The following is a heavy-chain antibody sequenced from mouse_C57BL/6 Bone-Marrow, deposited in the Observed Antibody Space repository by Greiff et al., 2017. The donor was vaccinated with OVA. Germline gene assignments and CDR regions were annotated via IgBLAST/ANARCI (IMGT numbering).Heavy chain of an antibody. Sequence: QVQLQQSGPELVKPGASVKISCKASGYAFSSSWMNWVKQRPGKGLEWIGRIYPGDGDTNYNGKFKGKATLTADKSSSTAYMQLSSLTSEDSAVYFCARAPGARDDWGQGTTLTVSS. CDR2: IYPGDGDT. D-gene: IGHD3-3*01. J-gene: IGHJ2*01. CDR1: GYAFSSSW. V-gene: IGHV1-82*01. CDR3: ARAPGARDD.